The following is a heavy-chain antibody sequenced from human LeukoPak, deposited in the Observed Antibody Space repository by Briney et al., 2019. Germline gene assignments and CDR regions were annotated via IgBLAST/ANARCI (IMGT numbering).Heavy chain of an antibody. D-gene: IGHD6-13*01. V-gene: IGHV3-30*18. CDR1: GFTFSSYG. J-gene: IGHJ4*02. CDR2: ISYDGSNK. Sequence: GRSLRLSCAASGFTFSSYGMHWVRQAPGKGLEWVAVISYDGSNKYYADSVKGRLTISSDNSKNTLYLQMNSLRAEETAVYYCAKEFYSSPYFDYWGQGTLVTVSS. CDR3: AKEFYSSPYFDY.